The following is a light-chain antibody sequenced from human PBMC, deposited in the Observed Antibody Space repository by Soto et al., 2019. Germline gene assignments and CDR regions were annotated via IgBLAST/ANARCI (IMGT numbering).Light chain of an antibody. V-gene: IGLV4-69*01. Sequence: QPVLTQSPSASASLGASVKLTCTLSSGHSNYAIAWHQQKPEKGPRYLMKVNSGGSHIKGDGIPDRFSGSSSGAERYLFISSLQSEDEADYYCQTWGTGSAFVVFGGGTQLTVL. CDR1: SGHSNYA. CDR3: QTWGTGSAFVV. J-gene: IGLJ7*01. CDR2: VNSGGSH.